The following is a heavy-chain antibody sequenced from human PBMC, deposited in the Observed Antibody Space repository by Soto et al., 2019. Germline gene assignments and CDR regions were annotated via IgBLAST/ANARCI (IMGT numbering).Heavy chain of an antibody. CDR1: GFSLSSYW. V-gene: IGHV3-7*04. CDR3: AGGTGWLETD. Sequence: EVQLVESGGGLVQPGGSLRLSCAASGFSLSSYWMEWARQAPGKGLEWVANIKQDGSERYYVDSVKGRFTISRDNAKNSVYLQMNNVRVEDTAGDYCAGGTGWLETDWGQGTLVTVSS. CDR2: IKQDGSER. J-gene: IGHJ4*02. D-gene: IGHD6-19*01.